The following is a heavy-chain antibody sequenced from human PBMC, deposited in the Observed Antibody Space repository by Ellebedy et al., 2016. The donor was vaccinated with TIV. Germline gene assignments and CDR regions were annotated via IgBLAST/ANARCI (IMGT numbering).Heavy chain of an antibody. CDR2: IKTKNDAAT. Sequence: GESLKISCTASGLRFSHAWMTWVRQAPGKGLEWIGRIKTKNDAATYYAAPVQGRFIISTDDSKNTVYLQMNSLKPDDTALYFCTTGKFDISIRRYFEYWGRGTLVAVSS. CDR1: GLRFSHAW. CDR3: TTGKFDISIRRYFEY. J-gene: IGHJ4*02. D-gene: IGHD3-9*01. V-gene: IGHV3-15*01.